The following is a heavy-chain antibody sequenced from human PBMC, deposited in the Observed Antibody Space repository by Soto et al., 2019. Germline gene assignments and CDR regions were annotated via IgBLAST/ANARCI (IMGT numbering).Heavy chain of an antibody. CDR3: ARLRVNSGYPLMDV. CDR1: VYSFTSYC. D-gene: IGHD3-22*01. Sequence: PGESLNISCQGSVYSFTSYCISWVRPTPGKGLEWMGIIWPGDSDTRYSPSFQGQVTISADKSISTAYLQWSSLKASDTAMYYCARLRVNSGYPLMDVWGQGTTVTVSS. V-gene: IGHV5-51*03. CDR2: IWPGDSDT. J-gene: IGHJ6*02.